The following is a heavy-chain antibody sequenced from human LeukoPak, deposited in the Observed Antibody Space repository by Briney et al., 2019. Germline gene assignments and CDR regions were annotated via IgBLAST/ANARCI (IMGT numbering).Heavy chain of an antibody. CDR1: GFTFSSYG. D-gene: IGHD5-18*01. CDR3: AKDRRIQLWFLPFDY. Sequence: GGSLRLSWVVSGFTFSSYGMHWVSQVHGRGLEWVAFIRYDGSNKNYADSVKGRFTISRDNSKNTLYLQMNSLRAEDTAVYYCAKDRRIQLWFLPFDYWGQGTLVTVSS. V-gene: IGHV3-30*02. J-gene: IGHJ4*02. CDR2: IRYDGSNK.